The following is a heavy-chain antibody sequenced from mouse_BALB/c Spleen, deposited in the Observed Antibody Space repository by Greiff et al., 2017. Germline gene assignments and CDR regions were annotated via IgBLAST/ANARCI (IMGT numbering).Heavy chain of an antibody. CDR1: GYTFTSYW. Sequence: VQLQQSGAELVKPGASVKLSCKASGYTFTSYWMHWVKQRPGQGLEWIGEINPSNGRTNYNEKFKSKATLTVDKSSSTAYMQLSSLTSEDSAVYYCARKFITTATDAMDYWGQGTSVTVSS. D-gene: IGHD1-2*01. CDR3: ARKFITTATDAMDY. CDR2: INPSNGRT. J-gene: IGHJ4*01. V-gene: IGHV1S81*02.